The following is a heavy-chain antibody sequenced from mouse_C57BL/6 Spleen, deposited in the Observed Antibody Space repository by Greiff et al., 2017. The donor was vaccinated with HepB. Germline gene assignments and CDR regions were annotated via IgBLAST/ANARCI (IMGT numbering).Heavy chain of an antibody. V-gene: IGHV1-18*01. CDR3: ARRGYSNYDFDY. CDR1: GYTFTDYN. D-gene: IGHD2-5*01. CDR2: INPNNGGT. Sequence: EVKLMESGPELVKPGASVKIPCKASGYTFTDYNMDWVKQSHGKSLEWIGDINPNNGGTIYNQKFKGKATLTVDKSSSTAYMELRSLTSEDTAVYYCARRGYSNYDFDYWGQGTTLTVSS. J-gene: IGHJ2*01.